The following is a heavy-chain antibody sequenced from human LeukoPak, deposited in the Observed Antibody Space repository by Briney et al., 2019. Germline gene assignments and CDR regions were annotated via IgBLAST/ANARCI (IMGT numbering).Heavy chain of an antibody. V-gene: IGHV1-46*01. D-gene: IGHD2-2*01. J-gene: IGHJ5*02. CDR2: INPSGGST. CDR3: ASNTANCSSTSCYLWVLGS. CDR1: GYTFTSYY. Sequence: ASVKVSCKASGYTFTSYYMHWARQAPGQGLEWMGIINPSGGSTSYAQKFQGRVTMTRDTSTSTVYMELSSLRSEDTAVYYCASNTANCSSTSCYLWVLGSWGQGTLVTVSS.